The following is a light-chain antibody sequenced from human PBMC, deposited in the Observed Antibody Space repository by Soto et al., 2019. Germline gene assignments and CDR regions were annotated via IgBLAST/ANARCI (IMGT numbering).Light chain of an antibody. CDR3: AAWDDSLTDYV. Sequence: QSPPTQPPPPSETPGQRVTNSCSGGSSHIGRNTVNWYQQLPGTAPKLLIYSNNRRPSGVPDRFSGSKSGTSASLAISGLQSEDEADYYCAAWDDSLTDYVFGTGTKVTVL. CDR2: SNN. V-gene: IGLV1-44*01. CDR1: SSHIGRNT. J-gene: IGLJ1*01.